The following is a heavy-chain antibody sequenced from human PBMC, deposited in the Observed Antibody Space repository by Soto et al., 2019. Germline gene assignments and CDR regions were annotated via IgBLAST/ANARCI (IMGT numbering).Heavy chain of an antibody. V-gene: IGHV1-18*01. CDR2: ISAYNGNT. CDR1: GYTFTSYG. Sequence: ASVKVSCKASGYTFTSYGISWVRQAPGQGLEWMGRISAYNGNTNYAQKLQGRVTMTTDTSTSTAYMELRSLRSDDTAVYYCARDGARYYYDSSGYTRYHDYWGQGTLVTVSS. D-gene: IGHD3-22*01. CDR3: ARDGARYYYDSSGYTRYHDY. J-gene: IGHJ4*02.